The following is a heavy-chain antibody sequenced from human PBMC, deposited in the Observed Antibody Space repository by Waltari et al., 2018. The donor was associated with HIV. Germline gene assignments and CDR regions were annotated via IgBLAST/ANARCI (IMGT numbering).Heavy chain of an antibody. CDR3: ARVYYDSSGYYGAAGY. J-gene: IGHJ4*02. CDR2: MNPNSGNT. CDR1: GYTLTSYD. Sequence: QVQLVQSGAEVKKPGASVKVSCKASGYTLTSYDITWVRQATGQGLEWMGWMNPNSGNTGYAQKFQGRVTMTRNTSISTAFMEVSSLRSEDTAVYYCARVYYDSSGYYGAAGYWGQGTLVTVSS. D-gene: IGHD3-22*01. V-gene: IGHV1-8*01.